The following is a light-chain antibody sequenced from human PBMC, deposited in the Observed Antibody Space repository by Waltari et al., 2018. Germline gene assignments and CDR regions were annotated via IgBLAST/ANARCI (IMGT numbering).Light chain of an antibody. J-gene: IGKJ5*01. V-gene: IGKV1-9*01. CDR2: AVS. Sequence: DIQMTQSPSSLSASVVDRVTITCRASQGISNYLAWYQQKPGKVPKLLIYAVSTLRSGVPSRFSGSASGTEFTLTINSLQPEDFATYYCQQLKGFPITFGQGTRLEIK. CDR3: QQLKGFPIT. CDR1: QGISNY.